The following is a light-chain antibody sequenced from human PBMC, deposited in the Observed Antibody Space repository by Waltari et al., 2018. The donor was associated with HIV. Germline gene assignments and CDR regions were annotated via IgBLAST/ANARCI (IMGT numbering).Light chain of an antibody. CDR1: SSYVGGYNS. V-gene: IGLV2-8*01. CDR3: SSYAGSNNRV. Sequence: QSALTPPLSASGSPAQSVTISSTGTSSYVGGYNSVAWYQQHPGKAPKLMIYEVNKRPSGVPDRFSGSKSGNTASLTVSGLQAEDEADYYCSSYAGSNNRVFGGGTKLTVL. J-gene: IGLJ2*01. CDR2: EVN.